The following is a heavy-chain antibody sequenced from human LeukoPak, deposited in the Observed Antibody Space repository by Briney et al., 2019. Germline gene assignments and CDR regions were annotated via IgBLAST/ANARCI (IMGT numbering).Heavy chain of an antibody. D-gene: IGHD3-22*01. CDR1: GFSLSTSGVG. Sequence: SGPTLVNPAQTLTLTCTFSGFSLSTSGVGVGWIRQPPGKALEWLALIYWDDDKRYSPSLKSRLTITKDTSKNQVVLTMTNMDPVDTATYYCAHRLRDSSGYYRAFDIWGRGTMVTVSS. CDR3: AHRLRDSSGYYRAFDI. V-gene: IGHV2-5*02. CDR2: IYWDDDK. J-gene: IGHJ3*02.